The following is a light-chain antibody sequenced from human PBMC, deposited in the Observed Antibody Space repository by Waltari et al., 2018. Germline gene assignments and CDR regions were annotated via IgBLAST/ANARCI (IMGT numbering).Light chain of an antibody. CDR3: QQYNNWPET. CDR2: GAS. CDR1: QSIGSN. V-gene: IGKV3-15*01. Sequence: DIVMTQSPATLSVSPWERATLSCRASQSIGSNLAWYQHKPGQAPSFLIYGASTRATGIPARFSGSGSGTEFTLTISSLQSADFAVYYCQQYNNWPETFGQGTKVEIK. J-gene: IGKJ1*01.